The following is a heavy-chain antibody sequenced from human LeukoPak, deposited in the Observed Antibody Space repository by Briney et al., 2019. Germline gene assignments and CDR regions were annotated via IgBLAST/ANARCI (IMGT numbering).Heavy chain of an antibody. Sequence: PSETLSLTCTVSGGSFSIYYWSWIRQPAGKGLEYIGRIYTSGSTNYNPSLKSRVTMSVDTSKNQFSLKLSSVTAADTAVYYCARRGYYYDSSGYYVGYFDYWGQGTLVTISS. D-gene: IGHD3-22*01. CDR3: ARRGYYYDSSGYYVGYFDY. J-gene: IGHJ4*02. CDR2: IYTSGST. V-gene: IGHV4-4*07. CDR1: GGSFSIYY.